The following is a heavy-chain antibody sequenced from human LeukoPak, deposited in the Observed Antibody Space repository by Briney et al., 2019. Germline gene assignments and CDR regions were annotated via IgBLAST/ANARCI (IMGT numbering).Heavy chain of an antibody. V-gene: IGHV1-2*02. CDR2: INPNSGGT. J-gene: IGHJ4*02. D-gene: IGHD5-18*01. Sequence: ASVKVSCKASGYTFTGYYMHWGRQAPGQGLEWMGWINPNSGGTNYAQKFQGRVTMTRDTSISTAYMELSSLRSEDTAVYYCATSPGYSYGYDYWGQGTLVTVSS. CDR3: ATSPGYSYGYDY. CDR1: GYTFTGYY.